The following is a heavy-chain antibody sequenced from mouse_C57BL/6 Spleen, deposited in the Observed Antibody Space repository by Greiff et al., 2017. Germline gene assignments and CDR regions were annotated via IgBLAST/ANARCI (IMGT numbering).Heavy chain of an antibody. Sequence: VQLQQSGAELVKPGASVTLSCTASGFNITDYYMHWVKQRTEQSLEWIGRIDPEDGGTKYAPKFQGKATITADTSSNTAYLQLSSLTTKDTAVYYCARTRDYGWFAYWGQGTTLTVSA. CDR2: IDPEDGGT. J-gene: IGHJ2*01. V-gene: IGHV14-2*01. CDR1: GFNITDYY. D-gene: IGHD1-2*01. CDR3: ARTRDYGWFAY.